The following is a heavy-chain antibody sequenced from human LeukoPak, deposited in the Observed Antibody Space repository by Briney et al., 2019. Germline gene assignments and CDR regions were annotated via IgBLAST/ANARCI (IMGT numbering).Heavy chain of an antibody. CDR1: GYTFTSYG. V-gene: IGHV1-18*01. CDR3: ARDRMEWELPFDAFDI. Sequence: ASVKVSCKASGYTFTSYGISWVRQAPGQGLEWMGWISAYNGNTNYAQKLQGRVTMTADTSTSTAYMELRSLRSDDTAVYYCARDRMEWELPFDAFDIWGQGTMVTVSS. CDR2: ISAYNGNT. D-gene: IGHD1-26*01. J-gene: IGHJ3*02.